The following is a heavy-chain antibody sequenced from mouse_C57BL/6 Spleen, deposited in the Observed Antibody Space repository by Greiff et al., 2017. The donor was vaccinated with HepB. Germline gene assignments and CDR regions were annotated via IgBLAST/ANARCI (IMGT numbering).Heavy chain of an antibody. CDR2: ISSGSSTI. J-gene: IGHJ4*01. CDR3: ASYYYGSSPYAMDY. CDR1: GFTFSDYG. V-gene: IGHV5-17*01. D-gene: IGHD1-1*01. Sequence: DVMLVESGGGLVKPGGSLKLSCAASGFTFSDYGMHWVRQAPEKGLEWVAYISSGSSTIYYADTVKGRFTISRDNAKNTLFLQMTSLRSEDTAMYYCASYYYGSSPYAMDYWGQGTSVTVSS.